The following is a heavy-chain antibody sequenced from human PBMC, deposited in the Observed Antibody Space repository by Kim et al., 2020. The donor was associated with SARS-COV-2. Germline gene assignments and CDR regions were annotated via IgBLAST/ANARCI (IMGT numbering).Heavy chain of an antibody. CDR2: ISWDGTRT. J-gene: IGHJ4*02. CDR1: GFTFSTSP. D-gene: IGHD1-26*01. V-gene: IGHV3-23*01. Sequence: GRSLRLSCVASGFTFSTSPMGWVRQAPGKGLEWVSRISWDGTRTYYADSVKGRVTMSSDKSKNMLYLHMNSLRVEDTAVYYCAKGVINSGFDYWGQGTQVTVSS. CDR3: AKGVINSGFDY.